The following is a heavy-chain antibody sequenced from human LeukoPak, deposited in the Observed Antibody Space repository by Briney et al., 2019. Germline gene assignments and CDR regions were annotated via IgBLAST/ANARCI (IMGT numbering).Heavy chain of an antibody. V-gene: IGHV3-48*01. CDR3: AREIPSDY. J-gene: IGHJ4*02. CDR1: GFTFSSCS. D-gene: IGHD2-2*02. Sequence: GGSLRLSCAASGFTFSSCSMKWVRQAPGRGLEWVSYISRNSGTIHYADSVKGRFTISRDNAKNSLYLQMNSLRAEDTAVYYCAREIPSDYWGQGTLVTVSS. CDR2: ISRNSGTI.